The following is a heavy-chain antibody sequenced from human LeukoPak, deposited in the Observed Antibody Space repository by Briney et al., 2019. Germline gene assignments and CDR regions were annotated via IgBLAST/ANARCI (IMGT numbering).Heavy chain of an antibody. CDR1: GFTFSSYG. D-gene: IGHD4-23*01. CDR3: ASWWYYGGSDY. V-gene: IGHV3-30*03. Sequence: GRSLRLSCAASGFTFSSYGMHWVRQAPGKGLEWVAVLSYDGGNKYSADSVKGRFTISRDNSKNTLYLQMNSLRAEDTAVYYCASWWYYGGSDYWGQGTLVTVSS. CDR2: LSYDGGNK. J-gene: IGHJ4*02.